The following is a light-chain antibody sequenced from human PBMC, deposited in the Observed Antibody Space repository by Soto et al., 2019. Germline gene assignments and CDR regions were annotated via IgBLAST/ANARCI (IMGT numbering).Light chain of an antibody. Sequence: EIVMTQSPATLSVSPGERATLSCRASQSVSSNLAWYQQKPGQAPRLLIYAASTRATGIPARFSGGGSRTEFTLTISSLQSEDFAVYYCQQYNNWPPWTFGQGTKVEIK. CDR2: AAS. CDR1: QSVSSN. CDR3: QQYNNWPPWT. J-gene: IGKJ1*01. V-gene: IGKV3-15*01.